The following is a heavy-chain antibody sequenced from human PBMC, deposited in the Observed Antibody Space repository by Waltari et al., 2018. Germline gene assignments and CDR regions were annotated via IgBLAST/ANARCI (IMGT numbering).Heavy chain of an antibody. J-gene: IGHJ6*02. V-gene: IGHV1-69*12. CDR3: ASGYGRIEGYYYYGMDV. D-gene: IGHD5-12*01. Sequence: QVQLVQSGAEVKKPGSSVKVSCKASGGTFSSYAISWVRQAPGQGLEWMGGSIPIFGTANYAQKFQGRVTITADESTSTAYMELSSLRSEDTAVYYCASGYGRIEGYYYYGMDVWGQGTTVTVSS. CDR2: SIPIFGTA. CDR1: GGTFSSYA.